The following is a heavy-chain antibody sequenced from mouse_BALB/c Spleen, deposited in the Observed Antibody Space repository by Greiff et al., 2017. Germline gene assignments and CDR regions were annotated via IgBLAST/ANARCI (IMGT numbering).Heavy chain of an antibody. J-gene: IGHJ3*01. V-gene: IGHV3-6*02. CDR2: ISYDGSN. Sequence: EVQLQESGPGLVKPSQSLSLTCSVTGYSITSGYFWYWIRQFPGNKLEWMGYISYDGSNNYNPSLKNRISITRDTSKNQFFLELNSVTTEDTATYNCARGGLRLGAGFAYWGQGTLVTVSA. CDR1: GYSITSGYF. CDR3: ARGGLRLGAGFAY. D-gene: IGHD2-4*01.